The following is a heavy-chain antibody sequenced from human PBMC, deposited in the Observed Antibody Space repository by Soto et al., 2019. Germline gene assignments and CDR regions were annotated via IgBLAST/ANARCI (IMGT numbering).Heavy chain of an antibody. V-gene: IGHV1-46*01. J-gene: IGHJ4*02. D-gene: IGHD1-26*01. CDR1: GYTFTSYY. CDR2: INPSGGST. Sequence: QVQLVQSGAEVKKPGASVKVSCKASGYTFTSYYMHWVRQAPGQGLEWMGIINPSGGSTSYAQKFQGRITLTRDTSTSTVYMELSSLRAEDTAVYYCARAGGGYSGSYYYWCQGTLVTVSS. CDR3: ARAGGGYSGSYYY.